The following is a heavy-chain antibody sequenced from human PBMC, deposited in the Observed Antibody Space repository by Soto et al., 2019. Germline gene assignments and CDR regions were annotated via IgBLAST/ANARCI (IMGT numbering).Heavy chain of an antibody. D-gene: IGHD3-3*01. V-gene: IGHV1-3*01. CDR3: ARRRYYAFYWFDP. J-gene: IGHJ5*02. CDR2: INAGNGNT. Sequence: ASVKVSCKASGYTFTSYGMHWVCQAPGQRLEWMGWINAGNGNTKYSQKFEGRVTITRDTSASTAYMELSSLRSEDTAVYYCARRRYYAFYWFDPWGQGTLVTVSS. CDR1: GYTFTSYG.